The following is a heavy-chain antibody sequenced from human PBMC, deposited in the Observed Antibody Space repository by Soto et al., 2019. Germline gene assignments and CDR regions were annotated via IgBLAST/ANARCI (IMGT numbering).Heavy chain of an antibody. CDR3: AKSTGGPANGMDV. CDR2: ISWNSGTI. CDR1: GFSFDEYG. D-gene: IGHD2-8*02. V-gene: IGHV3-9*01. Sequence: EVQLVESGGGLVQPGRSLRLSCAASGFSFDEYGMHWVRQAPGKGLEWVSGISWNSGTIGYADSVKGRFSISRDNAKKSLYLQMNSLRAEDRALYYCAKSTGGPANGMDVWVQGTTVIVSS. J-gene: IGHJ6*02.